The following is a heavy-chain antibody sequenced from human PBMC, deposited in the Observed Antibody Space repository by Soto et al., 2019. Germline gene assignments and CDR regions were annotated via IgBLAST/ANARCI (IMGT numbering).Heavy chain of an antibody. J-gene: IGHJ4*02. V-gene: IGHV2-5*02. CDR2: IYWDDDT. CDR3: AHYGGQWLGWHY. CDR1: GFSLSTSGVG. D-gene: IGHD6-19*01. Sequence: QITLKESGPTLVKPTQTLTLTCTFSGFSLSTSGVGVGWIRQPPGKALDWLALIYWDDDTRYSPSLKSRITITNDTCKNQIVLTMTSMDPVDTATDYCAHYGGQWLGWHYWGQGTLVTVSS.